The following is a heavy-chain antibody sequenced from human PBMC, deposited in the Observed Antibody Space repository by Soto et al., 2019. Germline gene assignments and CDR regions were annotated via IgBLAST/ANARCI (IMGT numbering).Heavy chain of an antibody. Sequence: ASVNVSCKASGYTFTSYDINWVRQATGQGLEWMGWMNPNSGNTGYAQKFQGRVTMTRNTSISTAYMELSSLRSEDTAVYYCARDGIAAAGTPNHYYYYYHYMDVWGKGTTVTVSS. D-gene: IGHD6-13*01. CDR1: GYTFTSYD. CDR2: MNPNSGNT. V-gene: IGHV1-8*01. J-gene: IGHJ6*03. CDR3: ARDGIAAAGTPNHYYYYYHYMDV.